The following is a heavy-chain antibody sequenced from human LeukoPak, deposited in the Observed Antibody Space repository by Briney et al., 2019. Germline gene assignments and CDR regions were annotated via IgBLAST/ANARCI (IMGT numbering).Heavy chain of an antibody. J-gene: IGHJ6*03. CDR2: ISTSGNT. D-gene: IGHD5-24*01. Sequence: SETLSLTCTVSGGSLNVYYWSWIRQPAGKGLQWIGRISTSGNTDYNPSLKSRVTMSVDTSKNQFSLKLSSVTAADTAVYYCARDWVENERWLQLPFYYYYYMDVWGKGTTVTVSS. V-gene: IGHV4-4*07. CDR3: ARDWVENERWLQLPFYYYYYMDV. CDR1: GGSLNVYY.